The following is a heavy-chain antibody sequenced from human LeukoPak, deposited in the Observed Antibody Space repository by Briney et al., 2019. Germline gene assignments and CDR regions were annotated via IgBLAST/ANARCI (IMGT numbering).Heavy chain of an antibody. Sequence: KPSETLSLTCAVYGGSFSGYYWNWIRQPPGKGLEWIGEINHSGSTNYNPSLKSRVTISVDTSKNQFSMKLSYVTAADTAVYYCASGYSYGYNALDYWGQGTLVTVSS. V-gene: IGHV4-34*01. D-gene: IGHD5-18*01. CDR2: INHSGST. J-gene: IGHJ4*02. CDR3: ASGYSYGYNALDY. CDR1: GGSFSGYY.